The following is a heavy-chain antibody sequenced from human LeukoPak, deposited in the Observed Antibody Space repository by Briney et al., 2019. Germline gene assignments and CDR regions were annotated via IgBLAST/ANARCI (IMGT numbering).Heavy chain of an antibody. V-gene: IGHV3-23*01. CDR3: AKTTVGYSSGRYPGWPADC. CDR1: GFTFNTYA. J-gene: IGHJ4*02. Sequence: GGSLGLSCAASGFTFNTYAIYWVRQAPGKGLEWVSGICGSGGCTYYADSVKGRFTISRDNSKNTVHLQMNSLTADDTAVYYCAKTTVGYSSGRYPGWPADCWGQGTLVTVSS. D-gene: IGHD6-19*01. CDR2: ICGSGGCT.